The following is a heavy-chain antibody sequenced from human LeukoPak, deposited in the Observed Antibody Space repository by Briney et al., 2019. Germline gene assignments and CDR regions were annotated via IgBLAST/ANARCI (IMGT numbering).Heavy chain of an antibody. D-gene: IGHD1-26*01. CDR3: ARGRRDSGSYELDY. CDR2: ISTDNGNT. Sequence: VKVSCKASGYTFTHYHFSWVRQAPGQGLEWMGWISTDNGNTNYAQKFQGRVTMTTDTSTTTAYMELRSLRSDDTAVYYCARGRRDSGSYELDYWGQGTLVTVSS. J-gene: IGHJ4*02. V-gene: IGHV1-18*01. CDR1: GYTFTHYH.